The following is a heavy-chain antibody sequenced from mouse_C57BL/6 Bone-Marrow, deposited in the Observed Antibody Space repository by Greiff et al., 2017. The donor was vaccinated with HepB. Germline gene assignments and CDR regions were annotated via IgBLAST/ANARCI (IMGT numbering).Heavy chain of an antibody. CDR3: ARIDYYYGSSFCWDFDV. J-gene: IGHJ1*03. CDR1: GYTFTNYW. Sequence: VQLQQSGAELVRPGTSVKMSCKASGYTFTNYWIGWAKQRPGHGLEWIGDIDPGGGYTNYNEKFKGKATLTADKSSSTAYMQFSSLTSEDSAIYYCARIDYYYGSSFCWDFDVWGTGTTVTVSS. V-gene: IGHV1-63*01. D-gene: IGHD1-1*01. CDR2: IDPGGGYT.